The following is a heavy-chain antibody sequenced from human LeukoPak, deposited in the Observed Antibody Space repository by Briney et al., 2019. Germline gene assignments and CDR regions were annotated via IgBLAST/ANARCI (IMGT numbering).Heavy chain of an antibody. CDR1: GFTVSRSY. CDR3: AKSRPNSGNWDS. D-gene: IGHD1-1*01. Sequence: GGSLRLSCAASGFTVSRSYMSWVRQAPGKGLEWVSSISSTSGSIYYAESMKGRFTVSRDNAKNSLYLQMNSLRAEDMAVYYYAKSRPNSGNWDSWGQGILVIVSS. V-gene: IGHV3-21*01. J-gene: IGHJ4*02. CDR2: ISSTSGSI.